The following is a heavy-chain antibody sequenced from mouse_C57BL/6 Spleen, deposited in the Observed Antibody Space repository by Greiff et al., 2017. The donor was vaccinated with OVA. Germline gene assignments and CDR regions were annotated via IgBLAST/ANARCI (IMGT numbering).Heavy chain of an antibody. Sequence: QVQLKQSGAELVKPGASVKMSCTASGYTFTTYPIEWIQQTPGKSLEWIGYFLPDNDDTKYNEKFKGKATFTVEKSSSTVYLELSRLTSDDSAVYYCAREGDGYYYFDYWGQGTTLTVSS. D-gene: IGHD2-3*01. CDR3: AREGDGYYYFDY. CDR1: GYTFTTYP. CDR2: FLPDNDDT. J-gene: IGHJ2*01. V-gene: IGHV1-47*01.